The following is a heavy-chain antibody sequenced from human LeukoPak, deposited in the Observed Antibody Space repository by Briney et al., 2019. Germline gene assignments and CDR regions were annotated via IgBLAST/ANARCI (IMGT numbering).Heavy chain of an antibody. D-gene: IGHD6-13*01. J-gene: IGHJ6*02. V-gene: IGHV1-69*01. Sequence: GASVKVSFKASGGTFSSYAISWVRQAPGQGLEWMGGIIPIFGTANYAQKFQGRVTITADESTSTAYMELSSLRSEDTAVYYCARLAAADHYYYGMDVWGQGTTVTVSS. CDR3: ARLAAADHYYYGMDV. CDR1: GGTFSSYA. CDR2: IIPIFGTA.